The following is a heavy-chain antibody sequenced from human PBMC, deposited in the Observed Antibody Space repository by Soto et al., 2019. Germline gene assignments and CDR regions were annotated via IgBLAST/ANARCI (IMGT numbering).Heavy chain of an antibody. CDR3: ARAVGNSFFDC. J-gene: IGHJ4*02. V-gene: IGHV4-31*03. CDR2: IYHNGYT. D-gene: IGHD2-15*01. Sequence: QVQLQESGPGLVKPSQTLSLTCTVSGGSIRSGGHYWSGIRQHPGKGLEWIGYIYHNGYTDYNPSLRSRATISVDTATNHFSLKLSSVTAADTAVYYCARAVGNSFFDCGGQGTQVTVSS. CDR1: GGSIRSGGHY.